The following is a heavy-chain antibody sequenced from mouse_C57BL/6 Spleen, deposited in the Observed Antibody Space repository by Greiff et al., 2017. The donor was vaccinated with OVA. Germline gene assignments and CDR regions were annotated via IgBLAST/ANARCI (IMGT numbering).Heavy chain of an antibody. V-gene: IGHV14-4*01. CDR3: TKDYGSSYGSY. CDR1: GFNIKDDY. CDR2: IDPENGDT. J-gene: IGHJ3*01. Sequence: VQLQQSGAELVRPGASVKLSCTASGFNIKDDYMHWVKQRPEQGLEWIGWIDPENGDTEYASKFQGKATITADTSSNTAYLQLSSLTSEDTAVYYCTKDYGSSYGSYWAQGTLVTVSA. D-gene: IGHD1-1*01.